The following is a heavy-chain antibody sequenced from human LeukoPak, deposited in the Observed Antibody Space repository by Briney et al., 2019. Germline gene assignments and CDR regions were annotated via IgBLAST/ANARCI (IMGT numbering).Heavy chain of an antibody. V-gene: IGHV3-7*04. D-gene: IGHD3-22*01. CDR3: ASDLNYYDSSGYDF. CDR2: INLDGTEK. Sequence: GGSLILSCAASGFTFSYFWMSWVRQAPGKGLEWVANINLDGTEKHYVDSVKGRFTISRDNAKNSLYLQMNSLRDEDTAVYYCASDLNYYDSSGYDFGGQGTLVTVSS. J-gene: IGHJ4*02. CDR1: GFTFSYFW.